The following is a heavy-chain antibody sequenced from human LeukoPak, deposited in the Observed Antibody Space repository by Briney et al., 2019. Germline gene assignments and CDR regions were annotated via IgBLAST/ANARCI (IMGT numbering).Heavy chain of an antibody. V-gene: IGHV4-4*07. D-gene: IGHD6-19*01. J-gene: IGHJ4*02. Sequence: SETLSLTCTVSDGSISSYYWSWIRQPAGKGLEWIGRIYTSGSTNYNPSLKSRVTMSVDTSKNQFSLKPSSVTAADTAVYYCARDPAGYSSGWSSDYWGQGTLVTVSS. CDR3: ARDPAGYSSGWSSDY. CDR2: IYTSGST. CDR1: DGSISSYY.